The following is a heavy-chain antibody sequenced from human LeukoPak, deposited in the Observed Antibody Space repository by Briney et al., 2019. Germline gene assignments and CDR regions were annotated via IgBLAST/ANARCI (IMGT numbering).Heavy chain of an antibody. Sequence: PSETLSLTCTVSGGSISRGDYYWSWIRQPPGKGLEWIGYIYYSGSTYYNPSLKSRVTISVDTSKNQFSLKLSSVTAADTAVYYCARGEYYYGSGSYTPPYYFDYWGQGTLVTVSS. CDR2: IYYSGST. V-gene: IGHV4-30-4*01. CDR1: GGSISRGDYY. J-gene: IGHJ4*02. CDR3: ARGEYYYGSGSYTPPYYFDY. D-gene: IGHD3-10*01.